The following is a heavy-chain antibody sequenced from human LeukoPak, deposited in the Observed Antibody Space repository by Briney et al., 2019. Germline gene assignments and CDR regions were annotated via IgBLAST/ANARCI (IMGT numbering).Heavy chain of an antibody. CDR3: ARDYSYGDSIDY. D-gene: IGHD4-17*01. J-gene: IGHJ4*02. CDR2: ISSSSDAV. CDR1: GFIFNTYS. Sequence: GGSLRLSCAASGFIFNTYSVTWVRQAPGKGLEWVSYISSSSDAVYYADSVKGRFTISRDNAMNSLYLLMNSLRAEDTAVYYCARDYSYGDSIDYWGQGALVTVSS. V-gene: IGHV3-48*01.